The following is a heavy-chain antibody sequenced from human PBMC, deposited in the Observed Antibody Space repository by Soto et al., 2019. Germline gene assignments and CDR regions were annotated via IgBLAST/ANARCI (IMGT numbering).Heavy chain of an antibody. Sequence: QVQLVQSGAEVKKPGSSVKVSCKASGGTFSSYAISWVRQAPGQGLEWMGGIIPIFGTANYAQKFQGRVTXTXDXXTSTAYMELRSLRSEDTAVYYCARDLGGYSYGLDYWGQGTLVTVSS. CDR2: IIPIFGTA. CDR1: GGTFSSYA. J-gene: IGHJ4*02. CDR3: ARDLGGYSYGLDY. D-gene: IGHD5-18*01. V-gene: IGHV1-69*05.